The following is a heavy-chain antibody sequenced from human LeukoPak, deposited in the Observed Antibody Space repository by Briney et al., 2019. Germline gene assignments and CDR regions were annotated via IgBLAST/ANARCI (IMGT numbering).Heavy chain of an antibody. D-gene: IGHD6-13*01. CDR1: GGSISSSSYY. CDR2: IYYSGST. V-gene: IGHV4-39*07. J-gene: IGHJ4*02. CDR3: ARDRAAAGTGY. Sequence: SEALSLTCTVSGGSISSSSYYWGWIRQPPGKGLEWIGSIYYSGSTYYNPSLKSRVTISVDTSKNQFSLKLSSVTAADTAVYYCARDRAAAGTGYWGQGTLVTVSS.